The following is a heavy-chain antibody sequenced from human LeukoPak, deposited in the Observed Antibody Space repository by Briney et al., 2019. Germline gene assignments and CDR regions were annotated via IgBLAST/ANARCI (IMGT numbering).Heavy chain of an antibody. D-gene: IGHD3-9*01. J-gene: IGHJ3*02. V-gene: IGHV4-59*08. CDR2: IYYSGRT. Sequence: SETLSLTCTVSGGAISSYYWTWIRQPPGKGLEWIGYIYYSGRTNYNPSLKSRVTISVDTSKNQFSLKLTSVTAADTAVYYCATTPYYDILTAEPDAFDIWGQGTMVTVSS. CDR3: ATTPYYDILTAEPDAFDI. CDR1: GGAISSYY.